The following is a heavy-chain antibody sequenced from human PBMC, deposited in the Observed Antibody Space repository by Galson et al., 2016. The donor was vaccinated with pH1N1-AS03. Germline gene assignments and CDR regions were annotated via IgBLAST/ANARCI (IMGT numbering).Heavy chain of an antibody. CDR1: GVSVTSSGVG. J-gene: IGHJ3*01. Sequence: PALVKPTQTLTLTCSVSGVSVTSSGVGVGWFRQPPGKALEWLALVSWDETRRYSPSLKNRPTITKDSSKNQVVLTVTSGDPMDIASCFCALRNSGGNGSEMWGPGTMVTVS. CDR2: VSWDETR. V-gene: IGHV2-5*02. D-gene: IGHD2/OR15-2a*01. CDR3: ALRNSGGNGSEM.